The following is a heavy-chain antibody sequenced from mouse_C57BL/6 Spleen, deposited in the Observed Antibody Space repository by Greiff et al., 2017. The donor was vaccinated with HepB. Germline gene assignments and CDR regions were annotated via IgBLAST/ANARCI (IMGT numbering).Heavy chain of an antibody. V-gene: IGHV1-80*01. CDR1: GYAFSSYW. J-gene: IGHJ2*01. D-gene: IGHD1-1*01. Sequence: VQGVESGAELVKPGASVKISCKASGYAFSSYWMNWVKQRPGKGLEWIGQIYPGDGDTNYNGKFKGKATLTADKSSSTAYMQLSSLTSEDSAVYFCARESVITTVVDYWGQGTTLTVSS. CDR3: ARESVITTVVDY. CDR2: IYPGDGDT.